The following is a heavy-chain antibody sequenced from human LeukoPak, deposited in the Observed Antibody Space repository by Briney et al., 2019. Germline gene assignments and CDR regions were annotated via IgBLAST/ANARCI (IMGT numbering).Heavy chain of an antibody. CDR3: ASRRGSSGSYSARYFQH. CDR1: GGSFSGYY. Sequence: SETLSLTCAVYGGSFSGYYWSWIRQPPGKGLEWIGEINHSGSTNYNPSLKSRVTISVDTSKNQFSLKLSSVTAADTAVYYCASRRGSSGSYSARYFQHWGQGTLVTVSS. CDR2: INHSGST. D-gene: IGHD3-10*01. V-gene: IGHV4-34*01. J-gene: IGHJ1*01.